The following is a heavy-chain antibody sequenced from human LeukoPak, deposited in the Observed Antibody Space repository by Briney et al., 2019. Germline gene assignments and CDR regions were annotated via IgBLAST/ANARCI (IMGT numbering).Heavy chain of an antibody. CDR2: IWYDGSNK. CDR3: AKYGWFGSSDMGL. CDR1: GFTFSNYG. D-gene: IGHD3-10*01. J-gene: IGHJ4*02. V-gene: IGHV3-33*06. Sequence: PGGSLRLSCAASGFTFSNYGMHWVRQAPGKGLEWVAAIWYDGSNKYYADSVKGRFTISRDNAKDTLYLQMNSLRAEDTAVYYCAKYGWFGSSDMGLWGQGTLVTVSS.